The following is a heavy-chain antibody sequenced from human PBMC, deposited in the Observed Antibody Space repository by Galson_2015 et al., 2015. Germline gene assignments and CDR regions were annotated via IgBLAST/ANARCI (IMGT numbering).Heavy chain of an antibody. CDR2: IVPSDGST. CDR1: GFTFGTYS. D-gene: IGHD1-7*01. Sequence: SLRLSCAASGFTFGTYSMRWVRQAPGKGLEWVSTIVPSDGSTFYADSVKGRFTISRDNSQTMLYLQMNSLRAEDTAIYFCARMLIGTKNGADVWGQGTPVTVSS. J-gene: IGHJ6*02. V-gene: IGHV3-23*01. CDR3: ARMLIGTKNGADV.